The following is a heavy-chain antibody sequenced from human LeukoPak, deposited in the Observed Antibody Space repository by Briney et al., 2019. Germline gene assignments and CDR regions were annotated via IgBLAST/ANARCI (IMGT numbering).Heavy chain of an antibody. CDR2: ISSSSSTI. J-gene: IGHJ4*02. D-gene: IGHD4-23*01. V-gene: IGHV3-48*01. Sequence: GGSLRLSCAASGFTFSSYSMNWVRQAPGKGLEWVSYISSSSSTIYYADSVKGRFTISRDNAKNSLYLQMNSLRAEDTAVYYCAREPPVYGGLGIDYWGQGTLVTVSS. CDR1: GFTFSSYS. CDR3: AREPPVYGGLGIDY.